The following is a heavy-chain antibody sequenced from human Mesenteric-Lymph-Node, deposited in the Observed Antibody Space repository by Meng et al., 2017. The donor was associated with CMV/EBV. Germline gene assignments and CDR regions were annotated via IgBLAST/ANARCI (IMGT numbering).Heavy chain of an antibody. J-gene: IGHJ4*02. CDR1: GGSFSDYP. V-gene: IGHV4-34*01. CDR3: ARRLGATHY. CDR2: STHSGTT. D-gene: IGHD1-26*01. Sequence: SETLSLTCAVYGGSFSDYPCTWIRQSPGKGLEWIGESTHSGTTNYNPSLKSRVTISVDTSKNQFSLKLSSVTAADTAVYYCARRLGATHYWGQGTLVTVSS.